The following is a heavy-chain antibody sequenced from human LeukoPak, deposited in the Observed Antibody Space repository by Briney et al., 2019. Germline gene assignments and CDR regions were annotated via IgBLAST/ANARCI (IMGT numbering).Heavy chain of an antibody. V-gene: IGHV4-39*07. CDR2: IYFSGNT. Sequence: PGGSLRLSCAASGFTFSSYAMHWVRQPPGKGLEWIASIYFSGNTYYNPSLKSRVTISIDTSKNQFSLKLSSVTAADTAVYYCARVWLTTVFSFDYWGQGTLVTVSS. J-gene: IGHJ4*02. CDR3: ARVWLTTVFSFDY. D-gene: IGHD4-11*01. CDR1: GFTFSSYA.